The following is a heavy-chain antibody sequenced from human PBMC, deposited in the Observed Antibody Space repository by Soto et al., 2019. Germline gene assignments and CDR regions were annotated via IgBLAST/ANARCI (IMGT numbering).Heavy chain of an antibody. V-gene: IGHV1-18*01. D-gene: IGHD4-17*01. CDR1: GYTFTNYG. CDR2: ISANNGNT. Sequence: VQLVQSGTEVKKPGASVKVSCKASGYTFTNYGINWVRQAPGQGLEWLGWISANNGNTHYVQKLQDRVTMTTDTSTSTAYLELRSLRSDDTVVYYCARGGAYGDYATWYFDLWGRGTLVTVSS. J-gene: IGHJ2*01. CDR3: ARGGAYGDYATWYFDL.